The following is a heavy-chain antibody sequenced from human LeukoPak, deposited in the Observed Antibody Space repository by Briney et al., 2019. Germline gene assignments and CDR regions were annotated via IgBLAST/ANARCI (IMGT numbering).Heavy chain of an antibody. J-gene: IGHJ4*02. CDR1: GGFISSYY. CDR2: IYTSGST. Sequence: SETLSLTCTVSGGFISSYYWSWIRQPAGKGLEWIGRIYTSGSTNYNPSLKSRVTMSVEASKNQFSLRMSPAPGAAPAVYYCARVDLYGGFYFDYWGEGTLVTVSS. CDR3: ARVDLYGGFYFDY. V-gene: IGHV4-4*07. D-gene: IGHD3-10*01.